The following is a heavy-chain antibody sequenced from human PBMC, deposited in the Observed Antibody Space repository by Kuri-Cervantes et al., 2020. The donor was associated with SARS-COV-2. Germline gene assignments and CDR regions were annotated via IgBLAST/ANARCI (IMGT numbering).Heavy chain of an antibody. D-gene: IGHD6-6*01. V-gene: IGHV5-10-1*01. CDR3: ARGVAARPNYYYYGMDV. J-gene: IGHJ6*02. Sequence: GESLKISCKGSGYSFTSYWISWVRQMPGKGLEWMGRIDLSDSYTNYSPSFQGHVTISADKSISTAYLQWSSLKASDTAMYYCARGVAARPNYYYYGMDVWGQGTTVTVSS. CDR2: IDLSDSYT. CDR1: GYSFTSYW.